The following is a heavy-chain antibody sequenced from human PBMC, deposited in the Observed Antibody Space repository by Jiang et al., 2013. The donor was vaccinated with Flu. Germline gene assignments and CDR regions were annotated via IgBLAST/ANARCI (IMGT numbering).Heavy chain of an antibody. D-gene: IGHD5-18*01. CDR1: GGTFSSYA. CDR2: IIPIFGTA. CDR3: ARHRGIQLWDEFWFDP. Sequence: EVKKPGSSVKVSCKASGGTFSSYAISWVRQAPGQGLEWMGGIIPIFGTANYAQKFQGRVTITADKSTSTAYMELSSLRSEDTAVYYCARHRGIQLWDEFWFDPWGQGTLVTVSS. J-gene: IGHJ5*02. V-gene: IGHV1-69*06.